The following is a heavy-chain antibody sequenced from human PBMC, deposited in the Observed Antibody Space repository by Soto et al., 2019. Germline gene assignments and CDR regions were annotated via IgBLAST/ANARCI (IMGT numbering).Heavy chain of an antibody. V-gene: IGHV6-1*01. CDR2: TYYRSKWSN. J-gene: IGHJ4*02. CDR1: GDSVSSNSVA. CDR3: ARDSPGYGDYVLFDY. D-gene: IGHD4-17*01. Sequence: SQTLSLTCAISGDSVSSNSVAWNWIRQSPSRGLEWLGRTYYRSKWSNDYAVSVQSRITINPDTSKNQFSLQLDSVTSEDTAVYYCARDSPGYGDYVLFDYWGQGTLVTSPQ.